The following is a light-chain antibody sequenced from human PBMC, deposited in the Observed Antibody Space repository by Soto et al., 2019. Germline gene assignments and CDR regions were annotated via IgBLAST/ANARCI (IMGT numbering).Light chain of an antibody. V-gene: IGKV4-1*01. CDR2: WAS. J-gene: IGKJ4*01. CDR3: QQYFTTPLT. Sequence: IKMTQSPDSLTLSLVERATISCKSNLGLTFNARDYLAWYQQKSGRPPKLLLYWASERESGVPDRFAGSGSGTSFTLTINTLQSEDVAVYYCQQYFTTPLTFGGGTKV. CDR1: LGLTFNARDY.